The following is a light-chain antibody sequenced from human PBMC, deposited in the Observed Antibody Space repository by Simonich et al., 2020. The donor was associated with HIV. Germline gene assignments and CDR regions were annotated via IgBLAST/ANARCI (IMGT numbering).Light chain of an antibody. Sequence: DIVMTQSPLSLPVTPGEPASFSCRSSPSLLSSNGYNYFDWYLQKPGQSPLPRIYLGSNRASGVPDRFSCSGSGTDFTLKISRVEAEDVGVYYCMQALQTPFTFGPGTKVDIK. CDR1: PSLLSSNGYNY. CDR3: MQALQTPFT. V-gene: IGKV2-28*01. J-gene: IGKJ3*01. CDR2: LGS.